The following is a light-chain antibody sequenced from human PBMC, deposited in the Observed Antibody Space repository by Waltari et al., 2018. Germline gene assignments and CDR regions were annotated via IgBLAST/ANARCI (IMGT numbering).Light chain of an antibody. Sequence: QSVLTQPPSASGTPGPADTISCSGRSSNIGTNLVNSYRLVPGTTPKPLIYRNDQRPSGVPDRFSGSKSGTSASLAISGLRSEDEGDYFCAAWDDRLNGRWEFGGGTKLTVL. CDR3: AAWDDRLNGRWE. CDR2: RND. CDR1: SSNIGTNL. J-gene: IGLJ3*02. V-gene: IGLV1-44*01.